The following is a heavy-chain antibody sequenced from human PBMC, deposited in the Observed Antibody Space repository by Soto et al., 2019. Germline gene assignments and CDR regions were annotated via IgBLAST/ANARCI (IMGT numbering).Heavy chain of an antibody. J-gene: IGHJ3*02. Sequence: SETLSLTCAVYGGSFSGYYWSWIRQPPGKGLEWIGEINHSGSTNYNPSLKSRVTISVDTSKNQFSLKLSSVTAADTAVYYCAVSSGSYYRDLLPTTEIWGQGTMVTVSS. CDR1: GGSFSGYY. CDR2: INHSGST. D-gene: IGHD3-10*01. CDR3: AVSSGSYYRDLLPTTEI. V-gene: IGHV4-34*01.